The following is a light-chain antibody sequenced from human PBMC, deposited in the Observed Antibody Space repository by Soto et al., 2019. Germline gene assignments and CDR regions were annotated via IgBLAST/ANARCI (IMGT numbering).Light chain of an antibody. J-gene: IGKJ5*01. CDR3: QQYNNWPPTT. CDR1: QSVSKN. V-gene: IGKV3D-15*01. CDR2: LAS. Sequence: EIVMTQSPATLSVSPGERATLSCRASQSVSKNLAWYQQKPGQAPRLLIYLASTSAPGIPARFSGSGSGTEFTLTISSLQSEDFAVYYCQQYNNWPPTTFGQGTRLEIK.